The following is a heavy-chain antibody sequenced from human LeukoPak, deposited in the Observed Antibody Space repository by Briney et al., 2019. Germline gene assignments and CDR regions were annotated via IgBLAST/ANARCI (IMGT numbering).Heavy chain of an antibody. CDR1: GFTFSGYY. V-gene: IGHV3-33*08. D-gene: IGHD6-19*01. J-gene: IGHJ4*02. CDR2: IWYDGRNK. CDR3: ARDLSIAVFDY. Sequence: GGSLRLSCAASGFTFSGYYMHWVRQAPGKGLEWVAVIWYDGRNKYYVDSVKGRFTISRDNSKNTVYLQMNSLRAEDTAVYFCARDLSIAVFDYWGQGTLVTVSS.